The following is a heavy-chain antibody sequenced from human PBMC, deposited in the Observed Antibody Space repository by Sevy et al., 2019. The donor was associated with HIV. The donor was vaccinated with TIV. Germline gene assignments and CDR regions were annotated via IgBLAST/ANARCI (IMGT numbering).Heavy chain of an antibody. J-gene: IGHJ6*02. CDR1: GFTFSSYW. CDR3: SSDIGTYYYDSSGYHRTCYYYYGMVV. V-gene: IGHV3-74*01. D-gene: IGHD3-22*01. Sequence: GGSLRLSCAASGFTFSSYWMHWVRQAPGKGLVWVSRINSDGSSTSYADSVKGRFTISRDNAKNTLYLQMNSLRAEDTAVYYCSSDIGTYYYDSSGYHRTCYYYYGMVVWGQGTTVTASS. CDR2: INSDGSST.